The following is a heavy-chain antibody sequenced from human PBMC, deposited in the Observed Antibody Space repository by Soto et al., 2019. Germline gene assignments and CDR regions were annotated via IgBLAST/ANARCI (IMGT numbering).Heavy chain of an antibody. CDR1: GGSISSSSYY. CDR3: ARGRDSSSRGGETYNWFDP. J-gene: IGHJ5*02. V-gene: IGHV4-39*01. D-gene: IGHD6-6*01. Sequence: SETLSLTCTVSGGSISSSSYYWGWILQPPGKGLEWIGSIYYSGSTYYNPSLKSRVTISVDTSKNQFSLKLSSVTAADTAVYYCARGRDSSSRGGETYNWFDPWGRGTLVTVSS. CDR2: IYYSGST.